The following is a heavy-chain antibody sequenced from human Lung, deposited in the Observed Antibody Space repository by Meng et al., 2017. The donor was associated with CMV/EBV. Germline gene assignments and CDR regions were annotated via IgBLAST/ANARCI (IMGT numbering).Heavy chain of an antibody. CDR3: ARRLGGYSYGYIFDY. V-gene: IGHV3-11*06. D-gene: IGHD5-18*01. CDR2: ISSSSSYT. CDR1: GFTFSDYY. Sequence: QVQLVESGGXLVKPGGSXRLSCAASGFTFSDYYMSWIRQAPGKGLEWVSYISSSSSYTNYADSVKGRFTISRDNAKNSLYLQMNSLRAEDTAVYYCARRLGGYSYGYIFDYWGQGTLVTVSS. J-gene: IGHJ4*02.